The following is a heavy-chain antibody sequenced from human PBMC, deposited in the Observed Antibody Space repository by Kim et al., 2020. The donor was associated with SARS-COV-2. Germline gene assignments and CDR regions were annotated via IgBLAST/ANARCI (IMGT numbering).Heavy chain of an antibody. CDR1: GGSFSDYY. J-gene: IGHJ6*02. CDR3: ARGLIGYEVSSYDYGLDV. CDR2: INHSGST. D-gene: IGHD5-18*01. Sequence: SETLSLICAVYGGSFSDYYWSWIRQPPGKGLEWIGEINHSGSTNYNSSLKSRVTISLDTSKSQFSLNLRSVTAADTAVYYCARGLIGYEVSSYDYGLDVWGQGTTVTVSS. V-gene: IGHV4-34*01.